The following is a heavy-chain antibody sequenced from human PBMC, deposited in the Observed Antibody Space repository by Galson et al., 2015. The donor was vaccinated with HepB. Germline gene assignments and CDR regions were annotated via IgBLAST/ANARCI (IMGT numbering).Heavy chain of an antibody. D-gene: IGHD6-19*01. Sequence: SLRLSCAASGFTFSDYGMHWVRQAPGKGLEWVAVISYDGSNKYYADSVKGRFTISRDNSKNTLYLQMTSLSAEDTALYYCAKDPYLYSALAGTMAGFDYWGQGTLATVSS. CDR1: GFTFSDYG. CDR2: ISYDGSNK. CDR3: AKDPYLYSALAGTMAGFDY. J-gene: IGHJ4*02. V-gene: IGHV3-30*18.